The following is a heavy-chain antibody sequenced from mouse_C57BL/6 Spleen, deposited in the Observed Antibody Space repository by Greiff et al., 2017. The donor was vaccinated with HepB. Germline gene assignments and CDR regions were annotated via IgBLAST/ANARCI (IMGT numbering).Heavy chain of an antibody. CDR1: GYTFTSYG. D-gene: IGHD2-5*01. Sequence: VQLQQSGAELARPGASVKLSCKASGYTFTSYGISWVKQRTGQGLEWIGEIYPRSGNTYYNEKFKGKATLTADKSSSTAYMELRSLTSEDSAVYFWARYSYSNYGEYAMDYWGQGTSVTVSS. CDR3: ARYSYSNYGEYAMDY. CDR2: IYPRSGNT. V-gene: IGHV1-81*01. J-gene: IGHJ4*01.